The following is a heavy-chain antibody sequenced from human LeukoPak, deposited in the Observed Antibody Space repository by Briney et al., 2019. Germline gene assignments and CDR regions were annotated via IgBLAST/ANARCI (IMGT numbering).Heavy chain of an antibody. CDR1: GGSFSGYY. D-gene: IGHD4-17*01. CDR2: INHSGST. CDR3: AREAVTTPNGMDV. Sequence: SETLSLTCAVYGGSFSGYYWSWIRQPPGKGLEWIGEINHSGSTNYNPSLKSRVTISVDTSKNQFSLKLSSVTAADTAVYYCAREAVTTPNGMDVWAKGPRSPSP. V-gene: IGHV4-34*01. J-gene: IGHJ6*02.